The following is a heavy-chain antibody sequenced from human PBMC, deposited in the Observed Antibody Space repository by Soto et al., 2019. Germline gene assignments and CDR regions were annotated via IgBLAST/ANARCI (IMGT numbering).Heavy chain of an antibody. Sequence: SETLSLTCTVSGGSVSSGSYYWSWIRQPPGKGLEWIGYIYYSGSTNYNPSLKSRVTISVDTSKNQFSLKLSSATAADTAVYYCARANYYDSHDGMDVWGQGTTVTVSS. D-gene: IGHD3-22*01. V-gene: IGHV4-61*01. CDR3: ARANYYDSHDGMDV. CDR1: GGSVSSGSYY. CDR2: IYYSGST. J-gene: IGHJ6*02.